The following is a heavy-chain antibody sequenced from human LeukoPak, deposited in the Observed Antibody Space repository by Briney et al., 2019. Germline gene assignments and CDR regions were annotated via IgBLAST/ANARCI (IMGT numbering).Heavy chain of an antibody. Sequence: SETLSLTCAVYGGSFSGYYWSWIRQPPGKGLEWVGEINHSGSTNYNPSLKSRVTTSVATSKNQFSLKLSSVTAADTAVYYCASAFCSSTSCYHRYWGQGTLVTVSS. CDR3: ASAFCSSTSCYHRY. V-gene: IGHV4-34*01. D-gene: IGHD2-2*01. J-gene: IGHJ4*02. CDR2: INHSGST. CDR1: GGSFSGYY.